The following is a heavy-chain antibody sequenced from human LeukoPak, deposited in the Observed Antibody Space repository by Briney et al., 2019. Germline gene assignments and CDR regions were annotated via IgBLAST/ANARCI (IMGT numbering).Heavy chain of an antibody. Sequence: GGSLRLSCAGSGFIFSSYWMHWVRQAPGKGLVWVSRIRTDGGSTYYADSVKGRFTVSRDNAKNTLYLQMNSLRAEDTAVYYCAKVMITFGGVRGYFDYWGQGTLVTVSS. CDR1: GFIFSSYW. J-gene: IGHJ4*02. D-gene: IGHD3-16*01. CDR3: AKVMITFGGVRGYFDY. CDR2: IRTDGGST. V-gene: IGHV3-74*01.